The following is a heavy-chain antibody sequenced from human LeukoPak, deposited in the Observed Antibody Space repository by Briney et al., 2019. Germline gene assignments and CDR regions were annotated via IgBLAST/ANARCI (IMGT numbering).Heavy chain of an antibody. Sequence: PSETLSLTCTVSGGSISSHYWSWIRQPAGKGLEWIGRIYTSGSTNYNPSLKSRVTMSVDTSKNQFSLKLSSVTAADTAVYYCARVLSLGRYNWFDPWGQGTLVTVSS. V-gene: IGHV4-4*07. CDR3: ARVLSLGRYNWFDP. J-gene: IGHJ5*02. CDR1: GGSISSHY. CDR2: IYTSGST.